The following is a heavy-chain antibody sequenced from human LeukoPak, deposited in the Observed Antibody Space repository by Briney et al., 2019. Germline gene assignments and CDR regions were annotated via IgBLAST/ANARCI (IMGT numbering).Heavy chain of an antibody. Sequence: ASVKVSCKASGYTFTGYYMHWVRQAPGQGLEWMGWINPNSGGTNYAQKFQGRVTMTRDTSISTAYMELSRLRSDDTAVYYCARDHDILTGYSEYYYYCYYMDVWGKGTTVTVSS. CDR3: ARDHDILTGYSEYYYYCYYMDV. J-gene: IGHJ6*03. CDR1: GYTFTGYY. D-gene: IGHD3-9*01. V-gene: IGHV1-2*02. CDR2: INPNSGGT.